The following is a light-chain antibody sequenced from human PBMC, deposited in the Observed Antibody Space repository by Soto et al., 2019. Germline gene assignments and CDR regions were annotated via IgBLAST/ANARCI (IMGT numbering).Light chain of an antibody. J-gene: IGKJ4*01. CDR2: DAS. Sequence: EIVLTQSPAXLXLSPGXRAXXXXXASQSXSGYLAWYQQKPGQAPRLLIYDASNRATGIPARFSGSGSGTDFTLTITSPEPEDFAVYYCQQRSNWPSTFGGGTKVEI. CDR1: QSXSGY. V-gene: IGKV3-11*01. CDR3: QQRSNWPST.